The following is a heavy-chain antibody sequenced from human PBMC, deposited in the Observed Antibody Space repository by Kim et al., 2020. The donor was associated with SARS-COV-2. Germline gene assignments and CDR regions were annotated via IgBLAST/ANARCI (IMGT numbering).Heavy chain of an antibody. CDR1: GFTFSNAW. Sequence: GGSLRLSCAASGFTFSNAWMSWVRQAPGKGLEWVGRIKSKTDGGTTDYAAPVKGRFTISRDDSKNTLYLQMNSLKTEDTAVYYCTIATPSSSWYYYYGMDVWGQGTTVTVSS. V-gene: IGHV3-15*01. J-gene: IGHJ6*02. CDR3: TIATPSSSWYYYYGMDV. D-gene: IGHD6-13*01. CDR2: IKSKTDGGTT.